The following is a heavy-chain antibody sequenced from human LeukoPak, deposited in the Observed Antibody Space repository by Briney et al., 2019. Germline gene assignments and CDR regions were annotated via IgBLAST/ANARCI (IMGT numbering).Heavy chain of an antibody. CDR2: IYYSGST. V-gene: IGHV4-59*08. CDR1: GGSISSYY. J-gene: IGHJ3*02. CDR3: ARLTINDAFDI. Sequence: SETLSLTCTVSGGSISSYYWSWIRQPPGKGLEWIGYIYYSGSTSYNPSLKSRVTISVDTSKNQFSLKLSSVTAADTAVYYCARLTINDAFDIWGQGTMVTVSS. D-gene: IGHD2-2*01.